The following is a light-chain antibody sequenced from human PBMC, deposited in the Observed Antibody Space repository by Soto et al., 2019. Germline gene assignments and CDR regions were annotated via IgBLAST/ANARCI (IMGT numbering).Light chain of an antibody. CDR2: EVS. J-gene: IGLJ3*02. V-gene: IGLV2-14*01. CDR3: TSYTSSSTWV. CDR1: SSDVGGYNY. Sequence: QSVLTQPASVSGSPGQSITISCTGTSSDVGGYNYVSWYQQHPGKAPKLMIYEVSNRPSGVSNRFSGSKSVNTASLTISGLQAEDEADYYCTSYTSSSTWVFGGGTQLTVL.